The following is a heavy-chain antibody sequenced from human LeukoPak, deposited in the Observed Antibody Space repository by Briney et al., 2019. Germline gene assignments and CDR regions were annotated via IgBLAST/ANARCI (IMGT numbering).Heavy chain of an antibody. J-gene: IGHJ4*02. CDR1: GYTFTSYG. CDR3: AIRGYSYGFEIDY. V-gene: IGHV1-69*05. CDR2: IIPIFGTA. D-gene: IGHD5-18*01. Sequence: SVKVSCKASGYTFTSYGISWVRQAPGQGLEWMGGIIPIFGTANYAQKFQGRVTITTDESTSTAYMELSSLRSEDTAVYYCAIRGYSYGFEIDYWGQGTLVTVSS.